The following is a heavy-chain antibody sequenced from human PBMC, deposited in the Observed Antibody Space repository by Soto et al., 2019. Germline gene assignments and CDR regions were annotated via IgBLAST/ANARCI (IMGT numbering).Heavy chain of an antibody. CDR1: GYTFTSYG. CDR3: ARTSLSVVVAATPNDY. D-gene: IGHD2-15*01. J-gene: IGHJ4*02. V-gene: IGHV1-18*01. Sequence: QVQLVQSGAEVKKPGASVKVSCKASGYTFTSYGISWVRQAPGQGLEWMGWISAYNGNTNYAQKLQGRVTMTTDTATSTADMELRSLRSDATAVYYCARTSLSVVVAATPNDYWGQGTLVTVSS. CDR2: ISAYNGNT.